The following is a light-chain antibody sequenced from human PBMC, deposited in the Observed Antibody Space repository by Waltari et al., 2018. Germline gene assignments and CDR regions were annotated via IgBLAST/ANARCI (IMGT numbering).Light chain of an antibody. CDR1: KLEDRY. CDR2: QHR. Sequence: SYELTQSPSVSVSPGQTASISCSGDKLEDRYVCWYQQKPGQSPVLVLHQHRNRPSGIPGRFSGFNSGNTATLTISETQSMDQADYYCQAWDRNTYVVFGGGTKLTVL. V-gene: IGLV3-1*01. CDR3: QAWDRNTYVV. J-gene: IGLJ2*01.